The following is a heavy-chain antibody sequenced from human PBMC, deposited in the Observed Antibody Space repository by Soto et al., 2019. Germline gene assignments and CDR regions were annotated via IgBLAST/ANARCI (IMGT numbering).Heavy chain of an antibody. CDR3: ARGADDYADYVSGFGP. D-gene: IGHD4-17*01. V-gene: IGHV1-69*12. J-gene: IGHJ5*02. CDR2: IIPIFDTP. CDR1: GGTFSNSV. Sequence: QVQLVQSGADVKKPGSSVKISCKASGGTFSNSVISWLRQAPGQGLEWMGGIIPIFDTPTYAQKLQGRASITADVSTNTVYMELRSLRSEDTALYYCARGADDYADYVSGFGPWGQGTLVTVSS.